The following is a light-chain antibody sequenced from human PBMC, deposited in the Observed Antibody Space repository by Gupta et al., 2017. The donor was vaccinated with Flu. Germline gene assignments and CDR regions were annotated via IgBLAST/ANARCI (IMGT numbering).Light chain of an antibody. CDR1: ALPNRY. CDR3: QSADKRGDYYV. V-gene: IGLV3-25*02. J-gene: IGLJ1*01. CDR2: KDT. Sequence: SYELTQPPSVSVSPGQTAGITCSGDALPNRYAYWYQQKPGQAPVLLIYKDTERPSGIPERFSGSSSGTTATLTIXRXQEEDEXDYYCQSADKRGDYYVFGGGTKVTVL.